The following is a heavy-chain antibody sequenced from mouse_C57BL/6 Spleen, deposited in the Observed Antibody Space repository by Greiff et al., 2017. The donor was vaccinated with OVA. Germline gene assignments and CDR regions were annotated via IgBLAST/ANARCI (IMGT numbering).Heavy chain of an antibody. D-gene: IGHD1-3*01. CDR1: GYTFTSYW. Sequence: QVQLQQPGAELVKPGASVKLSCKASGYTFTSYWMQWVKERPGQGLEWIGMIHPNSGSTNYNEKFKTKATLTVDRSSSTAYMQLSSLTSEDSAVYYCARAGTNGDYWGQGTTLTVSS. V-gene: IGHV1-64*01. J-gene: IGHJ2*01. CDR2: IHPNSGST. CDR3: ARAGTNGDY.